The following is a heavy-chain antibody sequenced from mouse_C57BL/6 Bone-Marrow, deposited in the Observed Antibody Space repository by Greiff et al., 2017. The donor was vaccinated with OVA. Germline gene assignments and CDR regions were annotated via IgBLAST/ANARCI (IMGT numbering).Heavy chain of an antibody. CDR2: INPRSGNT. V-gene: IGHV1-81*01. D-gene: IGHD2-3*01. CDR1: GYTFTSYG. Sequence: VKLMESGAELARPGASVKLSCKASGYTFTSYGISWVKQRTGKGLEWIGEINPRSGNTYYNETFKGKATLTADKSSSTAYMELRSLTSEYSAVDFCARDGLVYWYFDVWGTGTTVTVSA. J-gene: IGHJ1*03. CDR3: ARDGLVYWYFDV.